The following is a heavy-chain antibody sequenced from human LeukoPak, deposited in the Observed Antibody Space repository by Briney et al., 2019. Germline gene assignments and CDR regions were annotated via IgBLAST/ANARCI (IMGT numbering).Heavy chain of an antibody. J-gene: IGHJ4*02. D-gene: IGHD2-21*01. V-gene: IGHV4-59*08. CDR3: ARHSIASDGARLFDY. CDR1: GGSISSYY. Sequence: SETLSLTCTVSGGSISSYYWSWIRQPPGKGLEWVGYIYYSGSTNYNPSLKSRVSMSVDTSMNQFSLKLAPVTAADTAVYYCARHSIASDGARLFDYWGRGTLVTVSS. CDR2: IYYSGST.